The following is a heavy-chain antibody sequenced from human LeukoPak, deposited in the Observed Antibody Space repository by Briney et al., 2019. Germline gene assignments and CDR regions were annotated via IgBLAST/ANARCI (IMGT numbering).Heavy chain of an antibody. CDR1: GYTFTSYD. Sequence: ASVKVSCKTSGYTFTSYDINWVRQATGQGLEWMGWMNPNSGNTGYAQKFQGRVTFTKITSISTAYMELSSLRSEDTAVYYCARGGGGDCWKGGWFDPWGQGTLVTVSS. CDR2: MNPNSGNT. D-gene: IGHD3-3*01. J-gene: IGHJ5*02. V-gene: IGHV1-8*03. CDR3: ARGGGGDCWKGGWFDP.